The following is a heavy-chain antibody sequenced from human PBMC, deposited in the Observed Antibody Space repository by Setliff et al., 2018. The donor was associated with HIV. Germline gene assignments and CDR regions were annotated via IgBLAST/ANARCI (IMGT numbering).Heavy chain of an antibody. CDR2: INPNSGDT. Sequence: ASVKVSCKASGYTFTGYSMHWVRQAPGQGLEWMGWINPNSGDTNYAQKFQGRVTMTRDTSINTAYMELSRLRSDDTAVYYCASKGGSENYPDSDAFDIWGQGTLVTVSS. D-gene: IGHD3-10*01. J-gene: IGHJ3*02. CDR1: GYTFTGYS. CDR3: ASKGGSENYPDSDAFDI. V-gene: IGHV1-2*02.